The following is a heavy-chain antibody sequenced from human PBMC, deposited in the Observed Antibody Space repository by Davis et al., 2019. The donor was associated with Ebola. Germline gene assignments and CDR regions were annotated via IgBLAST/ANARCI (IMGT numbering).Heavy chain of an antibody. CDR1: GFTFSSYA. J-gene: IGHJ6*04. D-gene: IGHD6-19*01. Sequence: GGSLRLSCAASGFTFSSYAMTWARQVPGKGLEWVSAVTSSGGGTYYADSVKGRLTISRDNSKNTLFLQLNSLGVEDTAVYYCAKGGSGWPSDYSYGMGVWGKGTTVTVSS. CDR2: VTSSGGGT. CDR3: AKGGSGWPSDYSYGMGV. V-gene: IGHV3-23*01.